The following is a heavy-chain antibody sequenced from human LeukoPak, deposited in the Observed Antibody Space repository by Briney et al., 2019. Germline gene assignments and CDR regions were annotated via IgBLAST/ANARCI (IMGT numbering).Heavy chain of an antibody. J-gene: IGHJ5*02. V-gene: IGHV1-2*05. CDR3: AREVGYSTSWYGRFDP. CDR2: ISPNSGVP. D-gene: IGHD6-13*01. Sequence: GASVEVSCKASGYTFTVHYIHWVRQAPGQGLEWLGRISPNSGVPNYAQKFQGRVTITRDTSVNTVYMELSGLTSDDTGAYYCAREVGYSTSWYGRFDPWGQGTVLTVSS. CDR1: GYTFTVHY.